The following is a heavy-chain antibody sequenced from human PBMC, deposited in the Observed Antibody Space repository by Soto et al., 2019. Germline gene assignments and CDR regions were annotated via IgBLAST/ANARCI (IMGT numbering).Heavy chain of an antibody. CDR1: GDSIGTTHSY. Sequence: KTSETLSLTCTVSGDSIGTTHSYWAWIRQSPGKGLEWIGNISYSGSTYYMPSLRSRVTLSVDTSKNQFSLRLTSVTAEDTAVYYCARHEGNGNVWPLDYWGQGILVTVSS. CDR2: ISYSGST. J-gene: IGHJ4*02. V-gene: IGHV4-39*01. D-gene: IGHD2-8*01. CDR3: ARHEGNGNVWPLDY.